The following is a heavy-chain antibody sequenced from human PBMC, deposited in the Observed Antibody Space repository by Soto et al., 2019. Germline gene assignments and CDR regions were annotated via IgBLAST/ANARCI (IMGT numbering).Heavy chain of an antibody. J-gene: IGHJ2*01. CDR1: GDSSSPHY. V-gene: IGHV4-34*01. D-gene: IGHD2-15*01. CDR3: ARGTREGYYFDS. CDR2: INYGGSS. Sequence: QVRLPQWGAGLLKPSETLSLTCAVYGDSSSPHYWSWIRQSPVRGLEWIGEINYGGSSNYNPSLKSRVIISLDTSKLHFSLKLSSVTAADTAMYYCARGTREGYYFDSWGRGPLVTVSS.